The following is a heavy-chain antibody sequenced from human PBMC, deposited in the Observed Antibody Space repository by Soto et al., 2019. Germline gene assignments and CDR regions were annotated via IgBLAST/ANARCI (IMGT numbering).Heavy chain of an antibody. CDR2: LSAYNGNT. CDR3: AREAFLGTVSLGY. Sequence: QVQLVQSESEVRKPGASGKVSCRAPGYTFTSYGISWVRQAPGQGLEWMGWLSAYNGNTNYAQRLQGRVTMTTDTSTNTAYMALRSLKSVDMAVYYCAREAFLGTVSLGYWGQGARVIVSS. CDR1: GYTFTSYG. J-gene: IGHJ4*02. D-gene: IGHD4-4*01. V-gene: IGHV1-18*03.